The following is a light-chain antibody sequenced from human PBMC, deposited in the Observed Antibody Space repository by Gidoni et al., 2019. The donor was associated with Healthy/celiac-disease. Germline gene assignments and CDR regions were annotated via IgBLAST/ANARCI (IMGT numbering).Light chain of an antibody. CDR3: MQGTHWPRT. V-gene: IGKV2-30*01. J-gene: IGKJ1*01. Sequence: DVVMTQSPLSLPVTLGQPASIPCRSSQSIVYSDGNTSLNWFQQRPGQSPRRLIYKVSNRDSGVPDRFSGSGSGTDFTLKISRVEAEDVGVYYCMQGTHWPRTFGQGTKVEIK. CDR2: KVS. CDR1: QSIVYSDGNTS.